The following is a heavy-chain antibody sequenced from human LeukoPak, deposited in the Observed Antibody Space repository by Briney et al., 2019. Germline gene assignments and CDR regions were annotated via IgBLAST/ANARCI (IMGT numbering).Heavy chain of an antibody. J-gene: IGHJ4*02. V-gene: IGHV3-21*01. CDR3: ARLLHYYDSSGYYHYFDY. D-gene: IGHD3-22*01. CDR1: GFTFSSYS. CDR2: ISSSSSYI. Sequence: GGSLRLSCAASGFTFSSYSMNWVRQAPGKGPEWVSSISSSSSYIYYADSVKGRFTISRDNAKNSLYLQMNSLRAEDTAEYHCARLLHYYDSSGYYHYFDYWSQGTLVTVSS.